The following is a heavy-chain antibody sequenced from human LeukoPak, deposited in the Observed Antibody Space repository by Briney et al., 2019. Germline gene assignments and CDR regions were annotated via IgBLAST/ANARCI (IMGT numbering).Heavy chain of an antibody. CDR1: GFTFSGYW. D-gene: IGHD3-16*01. CDR3: ARGGRGSYL. CDR2: IKQDGSEK. Sequence: GGSLRLSCAASGFTFSGYWMSWVRQAPGKGLEWVANIKQDGSEKYYVDSVKGRFTISRDNAKNSLYLQMNSLRDEDTAVYYCARGGRGSYLWGQGTLITVSS. V-gene: IGHV3-7*04. J-gene: IGHJ4*02.